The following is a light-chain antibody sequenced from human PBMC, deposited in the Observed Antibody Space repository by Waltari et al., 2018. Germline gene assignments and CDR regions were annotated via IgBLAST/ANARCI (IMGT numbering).Light chain of an antibody. J-gene: IGKJ3*01. CDR3: QQYYSYPPT. Sequence: DVQMTQSPSSLSASVGDRVNITCRASQGVRHYLAWLRQKSGKAPESLIYAASTLQPGAPSTISGSGSGTHFTLTISSLQPEDLGTYYCQQYYSYPPTFGPGTKV. CDR1: QGVRHY. CDR2: AAS. V-gene: IGKV1-16*01.